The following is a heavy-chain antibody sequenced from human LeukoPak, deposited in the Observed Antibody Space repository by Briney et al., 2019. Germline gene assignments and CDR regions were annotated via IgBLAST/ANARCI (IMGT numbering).Heavy chain of an antibody. D-gene: IGHD1-14*01. Sequence: SVKVSCKASGGTFSSYAISWVRQAPGQGLEWMGGIIPIFGTANYAQKFQGRVTITADESTSTAYMEPSSLRSEDTAVYYCASVRYGYYYGMDVWGQGTTVTVSS. CDR1: GGTFSSYA. CDR2: IIPIFGTA. CDR3: ASVRYGYYYGMDV. V-gene: IGHV1-69*13. J-gene: IGHJ6*02.